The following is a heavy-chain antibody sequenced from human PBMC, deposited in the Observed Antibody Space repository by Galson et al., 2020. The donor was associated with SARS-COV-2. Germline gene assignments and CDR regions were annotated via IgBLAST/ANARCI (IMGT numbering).Heavy chain of an antibody. V-gene: IGHV1-24*01. D-gene: IGHD6-13*01. CDR1: GYTLSELS. J-gene: IGHJ4*02. CDR2: FDPDDGGK. CDR3: ATDLGSWYVFDW. Sequence: ASVKVSCKASGYTLSELSIHWVRQAPGQGLEWMGGFDPDDGGKIYAQKFQGRLTMTKDTSTDTAYMELSSLRSEDTAIYYCATDLGSWYVFDWWRQRRLITVSS.